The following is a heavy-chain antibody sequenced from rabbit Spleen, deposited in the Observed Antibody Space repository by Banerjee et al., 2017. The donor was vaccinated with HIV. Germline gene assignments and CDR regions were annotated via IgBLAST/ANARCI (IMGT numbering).Heavy chain of an antibody. CDR1: GFSFSSSYW. D-gene: IGHD2-1*01. J-gene: IGHJ4*01. V-gene: IGHV1S40*01. Sequence: QSLEESGGGLVQPEGSLTLTCTASGFSFSSSYWMCWVRQAPGKGLEWGACLDAGSGGRTFYASWAKGRFTISKTSSTTVTLQMTSLTVADTATYFCARGSATMTMVITGFYLNLWGPGTLVTVS. CDR2: LDAGSGGRT. CDR3: ARGSATMTMVITGFYLNL.